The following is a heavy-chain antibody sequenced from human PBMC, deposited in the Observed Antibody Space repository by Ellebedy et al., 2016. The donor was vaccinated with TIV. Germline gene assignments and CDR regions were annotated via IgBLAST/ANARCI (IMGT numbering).Heavy chain of an antibody. CDR3: ARADSWGYSNYFDH. V-gene: IGHV3-48*03. D-gene: IGHD5-12*01. CDR1: GFTFSSYE. CDR2: SRGGVNSM. J-gene: IGHJ4*02. Sequence: PGGSLRLSCVASGFTFSSYEMNWVRQAPGKGLEWVSWSRGGVNSMYYADSVKGRFTISRDNAKNSLFLQMNSLRAEDTAVYFCARADSWGYSNYFDHWGQGALVTVAS.